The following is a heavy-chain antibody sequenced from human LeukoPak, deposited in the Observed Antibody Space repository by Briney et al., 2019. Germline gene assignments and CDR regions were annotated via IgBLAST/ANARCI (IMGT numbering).Heavy chain of an antibody. CDR2: INHSGST. CDR1: GGSFSGYY. Sequence: PSETLSLTCAVYGGSFSGYYWSWIRQPPGKGLEWVGEINHSGSTNYNPSLKSRVTISVDTSKNQFSLKLSSVTAADAAVYYCGRLAYYYGSGSYYKIPRGDFYYWGQGTLVTVSS. CDR3: GRLAYYYGSGSYYKIPRGDFYY. V-gene: IGHV4-34*01. D-gene: IGHD3-10*01. J-gene: IGHJ4*02.